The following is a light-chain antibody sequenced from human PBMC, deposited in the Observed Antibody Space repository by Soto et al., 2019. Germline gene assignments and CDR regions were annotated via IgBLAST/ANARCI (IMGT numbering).Light chain of an antibody. CDR3: QHYTRYSTS. V-gene: IGKV1-5*01. J-gene: IGKJ1*01. CDR1: QNIFTY. Sequence: DIHMTQSPSTLSASVGDRVTISGRASQNIFTYLAWYQQKPGKAPKLLIFDASTLQSGVPPRFSGSVSGTEFPLTISSLQPDDFATYYCQHYTRYSTSCGPGTKV. CDR2: DAS.